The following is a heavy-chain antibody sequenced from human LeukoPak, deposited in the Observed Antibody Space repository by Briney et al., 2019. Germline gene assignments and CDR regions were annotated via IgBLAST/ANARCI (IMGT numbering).Heavy chain of an antibody. Sequence: SETLSLTCTVSGGSISSYYWSWSRQPPGKGLEWIGYIYYSGSTNYNPSLKSRVTISVDTSKSQSSLKLSSVTAADTAVYYCAREPYDYWGQGTLVTVSS. CDR1: GGSISSYY. J-gene: IGHJ4*02. V-gene: IGHV4-59*01. CDR2: IYYSGST. CDR3: AREPYDY.